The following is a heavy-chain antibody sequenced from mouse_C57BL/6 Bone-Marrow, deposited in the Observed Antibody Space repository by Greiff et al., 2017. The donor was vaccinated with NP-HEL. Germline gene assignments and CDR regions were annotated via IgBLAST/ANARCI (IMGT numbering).Heavy chain of an antibody. CDR1: GYTFTSYW. CDR2: IDPSDSYT. Sequence: VQLQQPGAELVMPGASVKLSCKASGYTFTSYWMHWVKPRPGQGLEWIGEIDPSDSYTNYNQKFKGKSTLTVDKSSSTAYMQLSSLTSEDSAVYYCAREGSSYYYGAYWGQGTLVTVSA. D-gene: IGHD1-1*01. CDR3: AREGSSYYYGAY. V-gene: IGHV1-69*01. J-gene: IGHJ3*01.